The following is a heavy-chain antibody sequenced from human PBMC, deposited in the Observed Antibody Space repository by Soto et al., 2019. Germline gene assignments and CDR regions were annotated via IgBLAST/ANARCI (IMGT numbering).Heavy chain of an antibody. CDR2: FDPEDGET. J-gene: IGHJ1*01. D-gene: IGHD1-26*01. V-gene: IGHV1-24*01. CDR1: GYTLTELS. CDR3: ATEYLWGQWELTARGHFQH. Sequence: GASVKVSCKVSGYTLTELSMHWVRQAPGKGLEWMGGFDPEDGETIYAQKFQGRVTMTEDTSTDTAYMELSSLRSEDTAVYYCATEYLWGQWELTARGHFQHWGQGTLVTVSS.